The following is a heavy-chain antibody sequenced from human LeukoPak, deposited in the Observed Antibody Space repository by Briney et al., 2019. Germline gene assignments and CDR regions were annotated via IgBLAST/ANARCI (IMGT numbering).Heavy chain of an antibody. D-gene: IGHD5-24*01. CDR3: ARGRDGYNYFDY. CDR1: GFTFGSYG. J-gene: IGHJ4*02. Sequence: PGRSLRLSCAASGFTFGSYGMHWVRQAPGKGLEWVAVISYDGSNKYYADSVKGRFTISRDNSKNTLYLQMNSLRAEDTAVYYCARGRDGYNYFDYWGQGTLVTVSS. V-gene: IGHV3-30*03. CDR2: ISYDGSNK.